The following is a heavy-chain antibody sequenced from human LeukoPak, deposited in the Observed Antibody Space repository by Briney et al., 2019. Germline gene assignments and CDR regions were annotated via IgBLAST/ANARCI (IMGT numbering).Heavy chain of an antibody. J-gene: IGHJ4*02. V-gene: IGHV3-20*04. D-gene: IGHD5-18*01. CDR3: ARADWDIAMIDY. Sequence: GGSVTLSCAASGFTFDDYGMRGVRQAPGRGLEGFVGINWKGGHTGYADSVKGRFTIYRDNDQHSLYLEMNSLRAEDSAVLYCARADWDIAMIDYWGQGTLLTV. CDR1: GFTFDDYG. CDR2: INWKGGHT.